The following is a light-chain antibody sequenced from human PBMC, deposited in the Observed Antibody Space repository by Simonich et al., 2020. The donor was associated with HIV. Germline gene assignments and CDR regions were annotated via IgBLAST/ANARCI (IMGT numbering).Light chain of an antibody. CDR1: QSVSSY. Sequence: EIVLTQSPATLSLSPGESAPLSCRASQSVSSYLAWSQQKPGQAPRLLIYDASNRATGIPARFSGSGSGTDFTLTISRLEPEDFAVYYCQQYNNWPITFGQGTRLEIK. CDR3: QQYNNWPIT. J-gene: IGKJ5*01. CDR2: DAS. V-gene: IGKV3-11*01.